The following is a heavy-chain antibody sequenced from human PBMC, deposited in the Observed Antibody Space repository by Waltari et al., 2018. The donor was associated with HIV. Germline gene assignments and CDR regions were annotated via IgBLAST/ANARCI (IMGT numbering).Heavy chain of an antibody. Sequence: QVHLVESGGGVVQPGRSLTLSCAASGFSFSSYGMHWVRQAPGKGLEWVAVIWPDQGKTSYADSVKGRFTISRDNSKKTLYLQMNSLRVEDSAVYYCARDVMAVPGAVNYDSFDHWGQGTLVTVSS. D-gene: IGHD3-22*01. J-gene: IGHJ4*02. V-gene: IGHV3-33*01. CDR1: GFSFSSYG. CDR3: ARDVMAVPGAVNYDSFDH. CDR2: IWPDQGKT.